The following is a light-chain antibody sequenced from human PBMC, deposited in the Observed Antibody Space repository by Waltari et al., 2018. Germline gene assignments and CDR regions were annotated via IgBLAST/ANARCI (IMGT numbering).Light chain of an antibody. V-gene: IGKV3-20*01. Sequence: EIVLRQSPSTLPLYPGERATLSCRASQSVSRTLAWYQQKPGQAPRLLIYDASSRATGIPDRFSGSGSGTDFSLTISRLEPEDFAVYYCQKYGTLPATFGQGTKVEIK. CDR1: QSVSRT. CDR2: DAS. J-gene: IGKJ1*01. CDR3: QKYGTLPAT.